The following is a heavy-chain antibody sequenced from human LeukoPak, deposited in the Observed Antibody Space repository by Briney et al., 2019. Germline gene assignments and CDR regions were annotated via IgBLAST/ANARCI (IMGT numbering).Heavy chain of an antibody. D-gene: IGHD1-7*01. J-gene: IGHJ4*02. V-gene: IGHV4-39*07. CDR2: IYYSGST. Sequence: SSETLSLTCTVSGGSISSSSYYWGWIRQPPGKGLEWIGSIYYSGSTYYNPSLKSRVTISVDTSKNQFSLKLSSVTAADTAVYYCARDRGTGTTPDFDYWGQGTLVTVSS. CDR1: GGSISSSSYY. CDR3: ARDRGTGTTPDFDY.